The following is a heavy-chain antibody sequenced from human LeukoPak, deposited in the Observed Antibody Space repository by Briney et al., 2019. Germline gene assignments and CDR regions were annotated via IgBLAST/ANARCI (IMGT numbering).Heavy chain of an antibody. V-gene: IGHV3-20*04. CDR3: ARDRGSSGWEIIDY. J-gene: IGHJ4*02. CDR1: GFTFDDYG. CDR2: INWNGGST. Sequence: PGGSLRLSCAASGFTFDDYGMSWVRQAPGKGREGVSGINWNGGSTGYADSVKGRFTISRDNTKNSLYLQMNSLRAEDTALYYCARDRGSSGWEIIDYWGQGTLVTVSS. D-gene: IGHD6-19*01.